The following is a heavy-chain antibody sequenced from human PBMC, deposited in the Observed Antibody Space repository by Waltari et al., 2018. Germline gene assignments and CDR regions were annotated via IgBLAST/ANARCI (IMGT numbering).Heavy chain of an antibody. CDR2: ISGSGGST. Sequence: EVQLVESGGGLVQPGGSLRLSCAASGFTFSSYAMSWVRQAPGKGLEWVSAISGSGGSTYYADSVKCRFTISRDNSKNTLYLQMNSLRAEDTAVYYCAKGGQWLGRIPAYFDYWGQGTLVTVSS. V-gene: IGHV3-23*04. J-gene: IGHJ4*02. D-gene: IGHD6-19*01. CDR3: AKGGQWLGRIPAYFDY. CDR1: GFTFSSYA.